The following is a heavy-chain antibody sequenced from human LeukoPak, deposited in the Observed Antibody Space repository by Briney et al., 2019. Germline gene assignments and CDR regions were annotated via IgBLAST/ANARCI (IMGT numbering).Heavy chain of an antibody. V-gene: IGHV3-23*01. D-gene: IGHD2-15*01. J-gene: IGHJ4*02. CDR3: AKERDIVVVVAATLDY. CDR1: GFTFSSYA. Sequence: PGGSLRLSCAASGFTFSSYAMSWVRQAPGKGLEWVSAISGGGGSTYYADSVKGRFTISRDNSKNTLYLQMNSLRAEDTAVYYCAKERDIVVVVAATLDYWGQGTLVTVSS. CDR2: ISGGGGST.